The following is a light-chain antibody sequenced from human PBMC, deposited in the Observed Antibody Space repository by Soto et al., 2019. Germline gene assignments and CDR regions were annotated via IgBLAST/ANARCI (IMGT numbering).Light chain of an antibody. V-gene: IGKV1-39*01. CDR2: AAS. CDR3: QQSYSTPIT. J-gene: IGKJ5*01. CDR1: QSISSY. Sequence: DIQMTQSPSSLSASVGDRVTITCRASQSISSYLNWYQQKPGKAPKLLIYAASSLQSVVPSRFRGRGSGTDFTLTISSLQPEDFATYYCQQSYSTPITFGQGTRLEIK.